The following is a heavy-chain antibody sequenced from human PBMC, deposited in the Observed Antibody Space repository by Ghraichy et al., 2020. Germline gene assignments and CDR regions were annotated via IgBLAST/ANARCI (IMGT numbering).Heavy chain of an antibody. Sequence: SCAASGFTFSYAWMNWVRRAPGKGLEWVGRLKSKTDGGTTDYAAPVKGRFTISRDDSKNTLYLQMNSLKTEDTAMYYCTTGRGRWDFAFWGQGTMVTVSS. CDR2: LKSKTDGGTT. V-gene: IGHV3-15*07. CDR1: GFTFSYAW. D-gene: IGHD1-26*01. J-gene: IGHJ3*01. CDR3: TTGRGRWDFAF.